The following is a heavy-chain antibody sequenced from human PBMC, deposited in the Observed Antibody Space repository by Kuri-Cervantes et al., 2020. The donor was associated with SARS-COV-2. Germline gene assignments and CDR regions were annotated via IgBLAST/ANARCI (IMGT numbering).Heavy chain of an antibody. CDR1: GFTVSSSY. D-gene: IGHD2-2*02. Sequence: GGSLRLSCAASGFTVSSSYMSWVRQAPGKGLEWVSVIYSGGSTYYADSVKGRFTISRDNSKNTLYLQMNSLRAEDTAVYYCARDIKYQLLYPGWGMDVWGQGTTVTVSS. V-gene: IGHV3-53*01. J-gene: IGHJ6*02. CDR3: ARDIKYQLLYPGWGMDV. CDR2: IYSGGST.